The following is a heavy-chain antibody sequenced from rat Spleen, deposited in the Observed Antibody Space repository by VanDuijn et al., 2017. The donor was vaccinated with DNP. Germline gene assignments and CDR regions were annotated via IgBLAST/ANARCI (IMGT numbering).Heavy chain of an antibody. CDR3: TTERDYGGYYFDY. CDR2: ISYEGSST. V-gene: IGHV5-20*01. Sequence: EVQLVESGGGLVQPGRSLKLSCAASEFTFSRSDVAWVRPAPARGLEWVASISYEGSSTYYGDSVKGRFTFSRDIAKSTLYLQMDSLRSEDTATYYCTTERDYGGYYFDYWGQGVMVTVSS. CDR1: EFTFSRSD. D-gene: IGHD1-11*01. J-gene: IGHJ2*01.